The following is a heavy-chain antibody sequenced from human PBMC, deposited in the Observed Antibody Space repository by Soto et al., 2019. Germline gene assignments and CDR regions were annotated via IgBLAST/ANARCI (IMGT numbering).Heavy chain of an antibody. CDR2: IHPSGGST. J-gene: IGHJ5*02. D-gene: IGHD5-12*01. CDR3: ARGEMATIHNWFDP. Sequence: ASVKVSCKASGYTFTSNYLHWVRQAPGQGPEWMGIIHPSGGSTRYAQKFQGRVTMTRDTSTSTVYMELSSLRSEDTAVYYCARGEMATIHNWFDPWGQGTLVTVS. V-gene: IGHV1-46*01. CDR1: GYTFTSNY.